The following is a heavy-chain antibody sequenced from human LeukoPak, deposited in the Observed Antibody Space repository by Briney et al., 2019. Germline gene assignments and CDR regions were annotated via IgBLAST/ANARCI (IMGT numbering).Heavy chain of an antibody. CDR2: IYFSGST. D-gene: IGHD6-13*01. J-gene: IGHJ3*02. CDR3: ARDAEQQLVRNAFDI. CDR1: GGSISSYY. V-gene: IGHV4-59*12. Sequence: VKPSETLSLTCTVSGGSISSYYWSWIRQPPGKGLEWIGYIYFSGSTNYNPSLKSRVTMSVDTSENQFSLKLSSVTAADTAVYYCARDAEQQLVRNAFDIWGQGTMVTVSS.